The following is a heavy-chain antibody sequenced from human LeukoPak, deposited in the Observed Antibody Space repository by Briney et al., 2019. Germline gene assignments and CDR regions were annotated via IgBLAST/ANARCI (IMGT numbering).Heavy chain of an antibody. J-gene: IGHJ4*02. Sequence: PSETLSLTCTVSGGSISSSSYYWGWIRQPPGKGLEWVSYINPSSSAIYYADSVKGRFTISRDNAKNSLYLQMSSLRDEDTAVYYCARAAYSSSPDYWGQGTLVTVSS. CDR1: GGSISSSS. CDR2: INPSSSAI. V-gene: IGHV3-48*02. CDR3: ARAAYSSSPDY. D-gene: IGHD6-13*01.